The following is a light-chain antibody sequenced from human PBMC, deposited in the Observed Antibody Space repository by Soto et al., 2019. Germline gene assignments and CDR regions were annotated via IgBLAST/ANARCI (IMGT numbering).Light chain of an antibody. CDR3: QQYEKWPWT. CDR1: QSVGTL. CDR2: DAS. J-gene: IGKJ1*01. Sequence: ELVFTQSPATLSLSPGERATLSCRASQSVGTLFAWYQQKPGQAPRLLIYDASNRATGIPARFSGSGSGTEFTLTISSLQAEDFAVYYCQQYEKWPWTFGQGTKVDIK. V-gene: IGKV3-11*01.